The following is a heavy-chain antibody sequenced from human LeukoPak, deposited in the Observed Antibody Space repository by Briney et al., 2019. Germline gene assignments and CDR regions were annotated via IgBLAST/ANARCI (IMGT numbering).Heavy chain of an antibody. V-gene: IGHV1-69*13. J-gene: IGHJ1*01. Sequence: SVKVSCKASGGSLSSFALNLVRQTPGQGLEWMGGIIPIFGSTNYAHKLQVRVTITADESTNTAYMELNSLRSEDTGVYYCARVMVVAGNGGYFLYWGQGTLVTVSS. D-gene: IGHD2-15*01. CDR3: ARVMVVAGNGGYFLY. CDR1: GGSLSSFA. CDR2: IIPIFGST.